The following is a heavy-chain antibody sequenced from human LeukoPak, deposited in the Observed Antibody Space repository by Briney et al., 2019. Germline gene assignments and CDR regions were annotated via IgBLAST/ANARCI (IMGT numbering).Heavy chain of an antibody. J-gene: IGHJ3*02. D-gene: IGHD6-6*01. V-gene: IGHV3-7*01. CDR1: GFTFSNYW. Sequence: GGSLRLSCAGSGFTFSNYWMTWVRQAPGKGLEWVANLKQDGSEKYYVDSVKDRFTISRDNAKNSLYLQMNSLRAEDTAVYYCARERSSSPGAFDIWGQGTMVTVSS. CDR3: ARERSSSPGAFDI. CDR2: LKQDGSEK.